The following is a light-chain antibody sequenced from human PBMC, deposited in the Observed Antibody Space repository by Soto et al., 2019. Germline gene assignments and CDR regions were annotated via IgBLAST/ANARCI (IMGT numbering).Light chain of an antibody. CDR1: QGLKF. Sequence: HRTHAASSKCAAVGGTVTINIRASQGLKFLAWYQQKPGKAPRLLIYEATNLQCGVPPRFGGSVSGTDFTFTISSLQPEDFATYFSQQANSLPITFRRGTRLEIK. CDR3: QQANSLPIT. CDR2: EAT. J-gene: IGKJ5*01. V-gene: IGKV1-12*01.